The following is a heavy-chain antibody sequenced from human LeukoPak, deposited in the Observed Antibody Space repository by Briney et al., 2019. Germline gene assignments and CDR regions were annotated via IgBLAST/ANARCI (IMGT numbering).Heavy chain of an antibody. D-gene: IGHD6-19*01. CDR2: IYYSGST. Sequence: SETLSLTCTVSGGSISSSSYYWGWIRQPPGKGLEWIGSIYYSGSTYYNPSLKSRVTISVDTSKNQFSLKLSSVTAADTAVYYCARGGGIAVAGRISGTIDYWGQGTLVTVSS. CDR1: GGSISSSSYY. CDR3: ARGGGIAVAGRISGTIDY. V-gene: IGHV4-39*07. J-gene: IGHJ4*02.